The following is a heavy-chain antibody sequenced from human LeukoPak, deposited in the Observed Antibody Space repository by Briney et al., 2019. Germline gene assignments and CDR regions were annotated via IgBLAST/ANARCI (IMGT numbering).Heavy chain of an antibody. J-gene: IGHJ4*02. V-gene: IGHV4-34*01. Sequence: SETLSLTCAVYGGSFSGYYWSWIRQPPGKGLEWIGEINHSGSTNYNPSLKSRVTISVDTSKNQFSLKLSSVTAADTAVYYCARGWGYSKYYFDYWGQGTLVTVSS. CDR2: INHSGST. D-gene: IGHD5-18*01. CDR1: GGSFSGYY. CDR3: ARGWGYSKYYFDY.